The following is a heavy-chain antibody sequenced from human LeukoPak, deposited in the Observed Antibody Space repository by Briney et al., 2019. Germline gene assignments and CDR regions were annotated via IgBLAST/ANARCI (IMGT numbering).Heavy chain of an antibody. Sequence: PSETLSLTCTVSGGSISGYYWSWVRQPAGKGLEWIGRIYTGGSTNYNPSLKSRVTMSVDTSKNQFSLKLSSVTAADTAVYYCASTIRIFGKDYWGQGTLVTVSS. J-gene: IGHJ4*02. CDR1: GGSISGYY. CDR2: IYTGGST. V-gene: IGHV4-4*07. D-gene: IGHD3-3*01. CDR3: ASTIRIFGKDY.